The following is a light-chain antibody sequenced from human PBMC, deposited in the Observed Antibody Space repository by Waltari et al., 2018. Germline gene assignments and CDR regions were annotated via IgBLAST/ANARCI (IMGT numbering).Light chain of an antibody. J-gene: IGKJ4*01. V-gene: IGKV2-28*01. CDR1: QSLLHSNGYNY. CDR2: LNS. Sequence: DIVMTQSPLSLPVTPGAPASIPCRSSQSLLHSNGYNYLDWYLQKPGQSPQLLIYLNSNRASGVPDRFSGSGSGTDFTLKISRVEAEDVGVYYCMQALQTPLTFGGGTKVEIK. CDR3: MQALQTPLT.